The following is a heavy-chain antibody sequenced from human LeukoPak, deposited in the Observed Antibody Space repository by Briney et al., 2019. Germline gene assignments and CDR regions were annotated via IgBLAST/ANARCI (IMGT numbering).Heavy chain of an antibody. V-gene: IGHV3-23*01. D-gene: IGHD6-19*01. CDR2: ICGSGGCT. Sequence: RGCLRLSCAESGFTFNTYDICWVREAPGKGLEWVSGICGSGGCTYYADSVKGRFTISRDNSKNTVYLQMNSLTADDTAVYYCAKTTVGYSSGRYPGWPADCWGQGTLVTVSS. CDR3: AKTTVGYSSGRYPGWPADC. CDR1: GFTFNTYD. J-gene: IGHJ4*02.